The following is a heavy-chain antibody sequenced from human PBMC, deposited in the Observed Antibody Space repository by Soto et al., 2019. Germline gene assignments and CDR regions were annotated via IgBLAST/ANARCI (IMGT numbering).Heavy chain of an antibody. Sequence: GGSLRLSCAASGFTFSSYDMSWVRQAPGKGLEWVSTISGSGGSTYYADSVKGRFTISRDNSKNTLYLQMNSLRAEDAAVYYWAKDLVGSNADYFDYWGQGTLVTVSS. J-gene: IGHJ4*02. CDR2: ISGSGGST. V-gene: IGHV3-23*01. CDR1: GFTFSSYD. CDR3: AKDLVGSNADYFDY. D-gene: IGHD2-15*01.